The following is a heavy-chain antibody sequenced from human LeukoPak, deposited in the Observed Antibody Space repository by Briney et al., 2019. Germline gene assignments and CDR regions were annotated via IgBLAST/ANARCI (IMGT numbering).Heavy chain of an antibody. CDR2: IYPGDSDT. J-gene: IGHJ4*02. CDR3: ARLSLGDYGDYAYNY. Sequence: GESLKISCKGSGYSFTSYWIGWVRQMPGKGLEWMGIIYPGDSDTRYSPSFQGQVTISADKSISTAYLQWSSLKASDTAMYYCARLSLGDYGDYAYNYWGQRTLVTVSS. CDR1: GYSFTSYW. D-gene: IGHD4-17*01. V-gene: IGHV5-51*01.